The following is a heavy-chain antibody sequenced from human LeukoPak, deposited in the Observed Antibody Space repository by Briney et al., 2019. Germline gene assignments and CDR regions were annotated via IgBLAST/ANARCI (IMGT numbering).Heavy chain of an antibody. CDR2: IIPILGIA. J-gene: IGHJ4*02. V-gene: IGHV1-69*04. CDR1: GGTFSSYA. Sequence: SVRVSCKASGGTFSSYAISWVRQAPGQGLEWMGRIIPILGIANYAQKFQGRVTITADKSTSTAYMELSSLRSEGTAVYYCARAGHPGHPMAYFDYWGQGTLVTVSS. D-gene: IGHD3-10*01. CDR3: ARAGHPGHPMAYFDY.